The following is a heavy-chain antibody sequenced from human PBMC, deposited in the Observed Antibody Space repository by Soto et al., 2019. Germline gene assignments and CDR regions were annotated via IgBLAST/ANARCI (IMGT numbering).Heavy chain of an antibody. CDR2: ISGSGGST. CDR3: AKDPVEMAPLSNWFDP. Sequence: QPGGSLRLSCAASGFTFSSYAMSWVRQAPGKGLEWVSAISGSGGSTYYADSVKGRFTISRDNSKNTLYLQMNSLRAEDTAVYYCAKDPVEMAPLSNWFDPWGQGTLVTVSS. D-gene: IGHD5-12*01. CDR1: GFTFSSYA. J-gene: IGHJ5*02. V-gene: IGHV3-23*01.